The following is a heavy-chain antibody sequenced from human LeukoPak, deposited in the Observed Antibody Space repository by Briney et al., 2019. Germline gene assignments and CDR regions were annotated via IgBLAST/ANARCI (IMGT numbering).Heavy chain of an antibody. J-gene: IGHJ6*02. Sequence: GGSLRLSCAASGFNFDDYVMHWVRQAPGKGLEWVSGINWNSGIIGYADSVKGRFTISRDNAKNSLYLQMNSLRAEDTALYYCAKEGQQLVQDFYYGMDVWGQGTPVTVSS. CDR3: AKEGQQLVQDFYYGMDV. D-gene: IGHD6-13*01. CDR1: GFNFDDYV. CDR2: INWNSGII. V-gene: IGHV3-9*01.